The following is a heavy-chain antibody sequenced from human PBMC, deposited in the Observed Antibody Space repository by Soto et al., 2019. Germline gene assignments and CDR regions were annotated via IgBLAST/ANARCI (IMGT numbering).Heavy chain of an antibody. Sequence: EVQLVESGGGLVKPGGSLRLSCEASGFTFSSYSMNWVRQAPGKGLEWVSSISSSSSYIYYADSVKGRFTFSRDNSKNSFYLQMNSLRAEDSGVYVYPILGIAAAGTKIYYYGMEVWCLGTTVTVSS. D-gene: IGHD6-13*01. CDR2: ISSSSSYI. V-gene: IGHV3-21*01. CDR3: PILGIAAAGTKIYYYGMEV. CDR1: GFTFSSYS. J-gene: IGHJ6*02.